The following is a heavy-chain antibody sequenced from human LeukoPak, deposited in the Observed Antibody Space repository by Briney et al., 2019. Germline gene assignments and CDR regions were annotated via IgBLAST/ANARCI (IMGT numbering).Heavy chain of an antibody. D-gene: IGHD3-10*01. CDR2: IYSGGST. J-gene: IGHJ4*02. CDR3: ARALTYYYGSGSYYHDY. V-gene: IGHV3-53*04. CDR1: GFTFSSNY. Sequence: YPGGSLRLSGAASGFTFSSNYMSWFRQAPGKGLEGVSVIYSGGSTYYADSVRGRFTISRHNSKNTLYLQMNSLRAEDTAVYYCARALTYYYGSGSYYHDYWGQGTLVTVSS.